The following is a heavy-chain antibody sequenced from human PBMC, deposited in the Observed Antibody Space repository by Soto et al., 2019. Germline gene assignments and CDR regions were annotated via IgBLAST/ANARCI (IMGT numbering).Heavy chain of an antibody. CDR2: IYYSEST. Sequence: SETLSLTCTVSGGSISSYYWSWIRQPPGKGLEWIGYIYYSESTNYNPSLKSRVTISVDTSKNQFSLKLSSVTAADTAVYYCARVKEDIVATITYFDYWGQGTLVTVSS. CDR3: ARVKEDIVATITYFDY. V-gene: IGHV4-59*01. CDR1: GGSISSYY. D-gene: IGHD5-12*01. J-gene: IGHJ4*02.